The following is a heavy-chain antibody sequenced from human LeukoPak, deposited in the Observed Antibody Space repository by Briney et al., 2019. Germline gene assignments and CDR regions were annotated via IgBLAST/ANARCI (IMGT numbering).Heavy chain of an antibody. CDR1: GYTFNRYD. V-gene: IGHV1-8*01. CDR2: RNPNSGNT. D-gene: IGHD6-19*01. J-gene: IGHJ3*02. Sequence: ASVKVSCQASGYTFNRYDFNWVRQATGQGVEWMGGRNPNSGNTGYAQKFQGRVTMTRNTSISTAYMELSSLRSEDTAVYYCARGGGLSSGWFHDAFDIWGQGTMVTVSS. CDR3: ARGGGLSSGWFHDAFDI.